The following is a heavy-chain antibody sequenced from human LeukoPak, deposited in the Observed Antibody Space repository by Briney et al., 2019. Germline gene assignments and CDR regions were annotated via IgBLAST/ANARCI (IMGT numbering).Heavy chain of an antibody. CDR3: AKDIAVAGYFDY. J-gene: IGHJ4*02. D-gene: IGHD6-19*01. CDR1: GFTFSSYA. V-gene: IGHV3-23*01. Sequence: PGGSLRLSCAASGFTFSSYAMSWVHQAPGKGLEWVSAISGSGGSTYYADSVKGRFTISRDNSKNTLYLQMNSLRAEDTAVYYCAKDIAVAGYFDYWGQGTLVTVSS. CDR2: ISGSGGST.